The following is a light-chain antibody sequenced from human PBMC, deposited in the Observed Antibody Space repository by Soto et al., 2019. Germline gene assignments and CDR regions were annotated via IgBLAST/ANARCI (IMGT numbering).Light chain of an antibody. CDR2: TLS. J-gene: IGKJ4*01. Sequence: DIVMTQTPLSLPVTPGEPASISCRSSQSLLDSDDGNTYLDWYLQKPGQSPQLLIYTLSYRASGXPXRXXGSGSGTDFTLKISRVEAEDVGVSYCMQRIEFPSLTFGGGTKVEIK. CDR1: QSLLDSDDGNTY. V-gene: IGKV2-40*01. CDR3: MQRIEFPSLT.